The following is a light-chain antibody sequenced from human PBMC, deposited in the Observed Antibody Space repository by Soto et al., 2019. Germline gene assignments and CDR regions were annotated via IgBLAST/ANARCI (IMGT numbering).Light chain of an antibody. CDR2: AAS. J-gene: IGKJ3*01. CDR1: QGIIND. CDR3: LQNSDYPPT. V-gene: IGKV1-6*01. Sequence: IQMTQSPSTLSASVGDSVTMACLASQGIINDLGWYQQKPGQAPKLLIFAASSLQVGVPSRFSGSGSGTDFTLTISSLQPEDFATYYCLQNSDYPPTFGPGTKVDI.